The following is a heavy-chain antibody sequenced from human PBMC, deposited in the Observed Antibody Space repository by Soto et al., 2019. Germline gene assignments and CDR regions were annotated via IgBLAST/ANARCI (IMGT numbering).Heavy chain of an antibody. D-gene: IGHD2-15*01. CDR2: INSDGSTT. V-gene: IGHV3-74*01. Sequence: EVQLVESGGDLVQPGGSLRLSCAASGFTFGSYWMHWVRQAPGKGLVWVSRINSDGSTTNYGDSVKGRFTISRDNAKSTLYLQMNSLRAEDTAVYYCARAGWYRFDHWGQGTLLTVSS. CDR3: ARAGWYRFDH. J-gene: IGHJ4*02. CDR1: GFTFGSYW.